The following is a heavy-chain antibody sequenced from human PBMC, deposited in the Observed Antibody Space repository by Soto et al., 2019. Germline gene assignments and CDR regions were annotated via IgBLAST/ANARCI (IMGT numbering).Heavy chain of an antibody. CDR3: TTHSSGSDYYYYYGMDV. V-gene: IGHV3-15*07. CDR1: GFTFSNAW. Sequence: GGSLSLSCAASGFTFSNAWMNWVRQAPGKGLEWVGRIKSKTDGGTTDYAAPVKGRFTISRDDSKNTLYLQMNSLKTEDTAVYYCTTHSSGSDYYYYYGMDVWGQGTTVTVSS. CDR2: IKSKTDGGTT. D-gene: IGHD6-19*01. J-gene: IGHJ6*02.